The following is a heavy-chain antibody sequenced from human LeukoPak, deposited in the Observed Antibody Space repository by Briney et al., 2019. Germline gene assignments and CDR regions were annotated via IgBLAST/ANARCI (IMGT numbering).Heavy chain of an antibody. Sequence: PGGSLRLSGAASGFTFSGYSMNWVRQAPGKGLEWVSYIVTSGTTIYYADSVKGRFTISRDNAKNSLYLQMNSLRDEDTAVYYCARILGFTLYYCGQGTLVTVSS. V-gene: IGHV3-48*02. CDR1: GFTFSGYS. D-gene: IGHD3-10*01. J-gene: IGHJ4*02. CDR3: ARILGFTLYY. CDR2: IVTSGTTI.